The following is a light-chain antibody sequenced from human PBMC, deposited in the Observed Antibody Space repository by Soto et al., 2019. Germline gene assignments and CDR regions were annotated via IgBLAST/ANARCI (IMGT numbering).Light chain of an antibody. V-gene: IGKV3-11*01. Sequence: EIVLTQSPATLSLSPGESATLSYRASQSISTYLAWYQQKPGQAPRLLIYDASKRITGIPARFSGSGSGTDFTLTISSLEPEDFAVYYCQQRFNWPRTFGQGTKVEIK. J-gene: IGKJ1*01. CDR3: QQRFNWPRT. CDR1: QSISTY. CDR2: DAS.